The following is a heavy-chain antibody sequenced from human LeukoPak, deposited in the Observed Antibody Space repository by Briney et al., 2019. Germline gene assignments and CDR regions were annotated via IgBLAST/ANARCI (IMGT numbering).Heavy chain of an antibody. Sequence: GASVKVSCKASGGTFSSYAISWVRQAPGQGLEWMGGIIPIFGTANYAQKFQGRVTITADESTSTAYMELSSLRSEDTAVYYCARDLSIAAPLLGRYYGMDVWGQGTTVTVSS. J-gene: IGHJ6*02. CDR1: GGTFSSYA. V-gene: IGHV1-69*13. CDR2: IIPIFGTA. CDR3: ARDLSIAAPLLGRYYGMDV. D-gene: IGHD6-6*01.